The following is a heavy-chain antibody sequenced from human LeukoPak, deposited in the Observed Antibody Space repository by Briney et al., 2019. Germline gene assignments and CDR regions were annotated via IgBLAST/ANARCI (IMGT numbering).Heavy chain of an antibody. V-gene: IGHV3-30*03. Sequence: PGGSLRLSCAASGFTFSSYGMHWVRQAPGKGLEWVAVISYDGSNKYYADSVKGRFTISRDNAKNSLYLQMNSLRAEDTAVYYCARDLHNSLYDYVWGSYPSTYDAYYFDYWGQGTLVTVSS. J-gene: IGHJ4*02. D-gene: IGHD3-16*01. CDR3: ARDLHNSLYDYVWGSYPSTYDAYYFDY. CDR2: ISYDGSNK. CDR1: GFTFSSYG.